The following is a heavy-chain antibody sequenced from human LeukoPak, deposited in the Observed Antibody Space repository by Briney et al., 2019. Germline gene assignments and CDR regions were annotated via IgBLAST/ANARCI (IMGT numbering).Heavy chain of an antibody. CDR2: ISDSGGTT. D-gene: IGHD2-15*01. CDR3: VKQEGYCSDGTCRFDY. V-gene: IGHV3-23*01. J-gene: IGHJ4*02. CDR1: GFTFSNYA. Sequence: PGGSLRLSRAASGFTFSNYAMTWVRQAPGKGLDWISTISDSGGTTSYADSVKGHFTISRDNFRNTMYLQMNSLRAEDTAIYYCVKQEGYCSDGTCRFDYWGQGALVTVSS.